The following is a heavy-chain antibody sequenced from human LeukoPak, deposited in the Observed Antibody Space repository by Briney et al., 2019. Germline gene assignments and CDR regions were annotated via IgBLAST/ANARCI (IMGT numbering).Heavy chain of an antibody. Sequence: ASVTVSCTASGYTFTNYGISWVRPAPGQGLEWMAWISTYDHDTNYAQKFRGRVTMTTDTSTSTAYMELRSLGSDDTAVYYCVRDYFCSGGTCDDCFDPWGQGTLVTVSS. CDR2: ISTYDHDT. J-gene: IGHJ5*02. D-gene: IGHD2-15*01. V-gene: IGHV1-18*01. CDR1: GYTFTNYG. CDR3: VRDYFCSGGTCDDCFDP.